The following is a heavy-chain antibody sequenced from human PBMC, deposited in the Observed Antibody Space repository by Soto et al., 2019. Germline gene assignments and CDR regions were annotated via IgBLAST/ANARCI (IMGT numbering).Heavy chain of an antibody. CDR3: ATCGHNDGYHFYPGMDV. V-gene: IGHV1-69*01. D-gene: IGHD5-18*01. CDR2: VIPLFDTA. CDR1: GGIFTNNA. Sequence: QVQVVQSGAEVKKPGSSVKVSCKVSGGIFTNNAISWVRQAPGQGREWLGGVIPLFDTAYYAQIFRGRLRISADGATTTAYMDLSGLTSADTAVYFCATCGHNDGYHFYPGMDVWGQGTTVTVS. J-gene: IGHJ6*02.